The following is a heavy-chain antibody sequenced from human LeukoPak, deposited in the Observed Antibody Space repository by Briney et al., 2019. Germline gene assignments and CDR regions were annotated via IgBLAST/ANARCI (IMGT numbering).Heavy chain of an antibody. CDR1: GYSFTSYW. CDR3: ASPGVVPAAMSPYYYGMDV. CDR2: IDPSDSYT. V-gene: IGHV5-10-1*01. J-gene: IGHJ6*04. D-gene: IGHD2-2*01. Sequence: PGESLKISCKSSGYSFTSYWISWVRQMPGKGLEWMGRIDPSDSYTNYSPSFQGHVTISADKSISTAYLQWSSLKASDTAMYYCASPGVVPAAMSPYYYGMDVWGKGTTVTVSS.